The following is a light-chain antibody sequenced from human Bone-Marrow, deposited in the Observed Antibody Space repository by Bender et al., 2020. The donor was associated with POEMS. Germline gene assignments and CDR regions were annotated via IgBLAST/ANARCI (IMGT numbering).Light chain of an antibody. CDR2: EGD. CDR1: SSDFVTYNV. CDR3: CSYAGSSTWV. V-gene: IGLV2-23*01. J-gene: IGLJ3*02. Sequence: QSALTQPASVSGSPGQTITISCTGISSDFVTYNVVSWYQQHPGTAPKLIIYEGDKRPSGVSNRFSGSKSGNTASLTISGLQAEDEAHYYCCSYAGSSTWVFGGGTKLTVL.